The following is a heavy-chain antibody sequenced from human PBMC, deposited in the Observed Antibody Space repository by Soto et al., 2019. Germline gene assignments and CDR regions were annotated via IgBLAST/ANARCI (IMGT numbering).Heavy chain of an antibody. D-gene: IGHD3-16*01. V-gene: IGHV3-9*01. Sequence: EVQLVESGGGLVQPGRSLRLSCAASGFTFDDYAMHWVRQAPGKGLEWVSGISWNSGSIGYADSVKGRFTISRDNAKNSLYLQMNSLRAEDTALYYCAKNMITFGVLGAFDIWGQGTMVTVSS. CDR1: GFTFDDYA. CDR3: AKNMITFGVLGAFDI. CDR2: ISWNSGSI. J-gene: IGHJ3*02.